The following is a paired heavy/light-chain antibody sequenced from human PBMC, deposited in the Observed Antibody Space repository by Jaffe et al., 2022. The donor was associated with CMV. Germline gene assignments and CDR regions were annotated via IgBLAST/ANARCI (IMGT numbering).Heavy chain of an antibody. J-gene: IGHJ5*02. CDR2: VSYDGNNK. V-gene: IGHV3-30*18. CDR1: GFTFSNFG. Sequence: QVQLVESGGGVVQPGRSLRLSCAASGFTFSNFGMHWVRQAPGKGLEWVAAVSYDGNNKYYADSVKGRFTISRDNSKNTLYLQMNSLRTEDTALYYCAKGWYSSLAWGQGTLVTVSS. D-gene: IGHD6-13*01. CDR3: AKGWYSSLA.
Light chain of an antibody. Sequence: QSALTQPASVSGSPGQSITISCTGTSSDIGGYNNVSWYQQYPGKVPKLMIYDVSNRPSGVSIRFSGSKSGNTASLTISGLQAEDEADYYCCSYTSSITRVFGGGTKLTVL. V-gene: IGLV2-14*03. CDR1: SSDIGGYNN. J-gene: IGLJ3*02. CDR3: CSYTSSITRV. CDR2: DVS.